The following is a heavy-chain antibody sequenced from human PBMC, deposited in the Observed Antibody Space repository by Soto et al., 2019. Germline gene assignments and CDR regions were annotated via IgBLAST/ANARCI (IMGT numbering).Heavy chain of an antibody. CDR1: GFTFSDSV. D-gene: IGHD2-15*01. CDR2: MSGDGRT. CDR3: AKDLWDCSGGSCTTHY. J-gene: IGHJ4*02. Sequence: PGGSLRLSCVGSGFTFSDSVMAWVRQAPGKGLEWLSVMSGDGRTRYALSVTGRFTISRDNSKNTLYLQMNSLRAEDTAVYYCAKDLWDCSGGSCTTHYWGQGTLVTVSS. V-gene: IGHV3-23*01.